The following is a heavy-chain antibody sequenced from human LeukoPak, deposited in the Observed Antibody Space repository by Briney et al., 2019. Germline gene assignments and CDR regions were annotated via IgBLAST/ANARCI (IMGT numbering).Heavy chain of an antibody. Sequence: GSLRLSCAASGFTFSSYWMSWVRQAPGKGLEWVANIKQDGSEKYYVDSVKGRFTISRDNAKNSLYLQMNSLRAEDTAVYYCARDLWYYDSSGFDYWGQGTLVTVSS. D-gene: IGHD3-22*01. V-gene: IGHV3-7*01. CDR2: IKQDGSEK. J-gene: IGHJ4*02. CDR3: ARDLWYYDSSGFDY. CDR1: GFTFSSYW.